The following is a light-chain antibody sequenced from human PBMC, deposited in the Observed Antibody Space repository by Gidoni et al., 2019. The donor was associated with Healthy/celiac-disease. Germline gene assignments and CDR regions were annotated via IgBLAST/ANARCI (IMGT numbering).Light chain of an antibody. CDR1: QDISNY. Sequence: DIQMTQSPSSLSASVGDRVTITYQASQDISNYLNWYQQKPGKAPKLLIYDASNLETGVPSRFSGSGSGTDFTFTISSLQPEDIATYYCQQYDNLPFTFGPXTKVDIK. J-gene: IGKJ3*01. V-gene: IGKV1-33*01. CDR3: QQYDNLPFT. CDR2: DAS.